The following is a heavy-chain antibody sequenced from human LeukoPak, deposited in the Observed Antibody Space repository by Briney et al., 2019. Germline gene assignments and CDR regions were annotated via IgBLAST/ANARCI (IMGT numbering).Heavy chain of an antibody. Sequence: WGSLTLSCAASGFTVSSNYMSWVRQAPGKGLEWVSVIYSGGSTYYADSVKGRFTISRDNSKNTLYLQMNSLRAEDTAVYYCARDQEFQLWRYIDYWGQGTLVTVSS. CDR2: IYSGGST. CDR3: ARDQEFQLWRYIDY. J-gene: IGHJ4*02. D-gene: IGHD5-18*01. CDR1: GFTVSSNY. V-gene: IGHV3-66*01.